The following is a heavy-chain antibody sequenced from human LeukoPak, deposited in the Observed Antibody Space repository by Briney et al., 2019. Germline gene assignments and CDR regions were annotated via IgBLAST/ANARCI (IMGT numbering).Heavy chain of an antibody. CDR2: IWYDGSNK. J-gene: IGHJ4*02. CDR1: GFTFSSCG. D-gene: IGHD3-3*01. CDR3: ARDAYDFWSGYFRYFDY. V-gene: IGHV3-33*01. Sequence: GGSLRLSCAASGFTFSSCGMHWVRQAPGKGLEWVAVIWYDGSNKYYADSVKGRFTISRDNSKNTLYLQMNSLRAEDTAVYYCARDAYDFWSGYFRYFDYWGQGTLVTVSS.